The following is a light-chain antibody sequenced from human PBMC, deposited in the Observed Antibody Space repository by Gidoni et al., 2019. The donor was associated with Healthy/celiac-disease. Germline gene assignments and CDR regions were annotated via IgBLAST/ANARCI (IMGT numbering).Light chain of an antibody. V-gene: IGKV3-11*01. Sequence: ESVFTQSPATLSLSPGERATLSCRASQGVSSYLAWYQQKPGQAPRLLIYDASNRATGIPARFSGSGSGTDFTLTISSLEPEDFAVYYCQQRSNWPPDTFGGGTKVEIK. J-gene: IGKJ4*01. CDR2: DAS. CDR3: QQRSNWPPDT. CDR1: QGVSSY.